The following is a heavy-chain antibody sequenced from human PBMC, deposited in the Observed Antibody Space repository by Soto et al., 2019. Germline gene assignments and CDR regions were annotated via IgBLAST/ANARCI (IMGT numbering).Heavy chain of an antibody. CDR1: GDSMTTVGYY. CDR3: TRGDY. V-gene: IGHV4-31*03. Sequence: QVQLQESAPGLVKPSQTLSLTCTVSGDSMTTVGYYWTWIRQHPGQGLEWIGFISYSGSTYYSSSLKGRVAISADTSKNQFSLKLNSVTAADTVVYYCTRGDYWGQGTLVTVSS. J-gene: IGHJ4*02. CDR2: ISYSGST.